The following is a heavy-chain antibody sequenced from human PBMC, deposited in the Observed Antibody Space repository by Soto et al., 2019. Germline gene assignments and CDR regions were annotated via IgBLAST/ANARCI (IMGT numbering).Heavy chain of an antibody. CDR3: ARYNGSGSFDY. CDR1: GYTFTDYY. J-gene: IGHJ4*02. V-gene: IGHV1-2*06. CDR2: INPNSGGT. Sequence: ASVKVSCKASGYTFTDYYIHWVRQAPGPGLEWMGRINPNSGGTNYAQKFQGRVTMTRDTPISTAYMELSRLRSDDTAFYYCARYNGSGSFDYWGQGYLVTVSS. D-gene: IGHD3-10*01.